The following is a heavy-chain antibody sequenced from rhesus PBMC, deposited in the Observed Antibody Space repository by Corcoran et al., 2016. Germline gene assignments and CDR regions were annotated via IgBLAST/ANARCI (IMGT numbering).Heavy chain of an antibody. CDR1: GGSISSSY. CDR2: IYGSGSST. V-gene: IGHV4-169*01. D-gene: IGHD2-2*01. CDR3: VKSVLENRFDV. Sequence: QLQLQESGPGLVKPSETLSVTCAVSGGSISSSYWRWICQAPGKGLEWIGYIYGSGSSTNYHPSLKSRVTLSVDPSKNQFSLKLSSVTAADTAVYYCVKSVLENRFDVWGPGVLVTVSS. J-gene: IGHJ5-1*01.